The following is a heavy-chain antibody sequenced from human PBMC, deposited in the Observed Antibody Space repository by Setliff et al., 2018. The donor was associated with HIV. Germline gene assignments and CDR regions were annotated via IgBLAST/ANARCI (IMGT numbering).Heavy chain of an antibody. CDR2: IYPYDSDT. D-gene: IGHD3-22*01. J-gene: IGHJ5*02. CDR3: ARGWKYYYQSSGYPWFDP. CDR1: GYSFTTYW. Sequence: GESLKISCKGSGYSFTTYWFGWVRQMPGKGLEWMGIIYPYDSDTRYNPSFQGHVTISADKSISTAYLQWSSLKASDTAMHYCARGWKYYYQSSGYPWFDPWGQGTLVTVSS. V-gene: IGHV5-51*01.